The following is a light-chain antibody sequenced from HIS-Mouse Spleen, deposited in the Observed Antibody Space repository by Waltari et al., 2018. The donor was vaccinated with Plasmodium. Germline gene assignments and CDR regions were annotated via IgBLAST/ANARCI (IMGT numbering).Light chain of an antibody. Sequence: EIVLTQSPGTLPLSPGERATLPCRASQSVSSSYLAWYQQKPGQAPRLLIYGASSRATGIPDRFSGSGSGTDFTLTISRLEPEDFAVYYCQQYGSSPQITFGGGTKVEIK. CDR1: QSVSSSY. CDR2: GAS. CDR3: QQYGSSPQIT. V-gene: IGKV3-20*01. J-gene: IGKJ4*01.